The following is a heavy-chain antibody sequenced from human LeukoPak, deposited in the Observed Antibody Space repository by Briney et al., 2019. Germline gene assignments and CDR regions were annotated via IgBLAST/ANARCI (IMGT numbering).Heavy chain of an antibody. CDR3: ARVAAAGHLDY. CDR2: IYYSGST. D-gene: IGHD6-13*01. Sequence: SETLSLTCTVSGGSISSSSYYWSWIRQPPGKGLEWIGYIYYSGSTNYNPSLKSRVTISVDTSKNQFSLKLSSVTAADTAVYYCARVAAAGHLDYWGQGTLVTVSS. V-gene: IGHV4-61*01. CDR1: GGSISSSSYY. J-gene: IGHJ4*02.